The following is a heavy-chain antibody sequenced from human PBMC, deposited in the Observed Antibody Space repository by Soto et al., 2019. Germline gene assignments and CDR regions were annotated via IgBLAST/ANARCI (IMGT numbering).Heavy chain of an antibody. CDR1: GGTFSSYT. Sequence: SVKVSCKASGGTFSSYTISWVLQAPGQGLEWMGRIIPILGIANYAQKFQGRVTITADKSTSTAYMELSSLRSEDTAVYYCARTRDTIFGVVPKFDYWGQGTLVTVSS. J-gene: IGHJ4*02. V-gene: IGHV1-69*02. CDR2: IIPILGIA. D-gene: IGHD3-3*01. CDR3: ARTRDTIFGVVPKFDY.